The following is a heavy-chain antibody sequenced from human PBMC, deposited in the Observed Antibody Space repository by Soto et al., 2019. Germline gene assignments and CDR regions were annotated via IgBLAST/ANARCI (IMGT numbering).Heavy chain of an antibody. CDR3: AREGVTPSYYYYYGMDV. CDR1: GGSISSYH. CDR2: ISYSGST. J-gene: IGHJ6*02. D-gene: IGHD5-18*01. V-gene: IGHV4-59*01. Sequence: QVQLQESGPGLVKPSETLSLTCTVSGGSISSYHWSWIRQPPGKGLEWIGYISYSGSTNYNSSLKRRVTISVDTSKNQFSLKLSSVTAADTAVYYCAREGVTPSYYYYYGMDVWGQGTTVTVSS.